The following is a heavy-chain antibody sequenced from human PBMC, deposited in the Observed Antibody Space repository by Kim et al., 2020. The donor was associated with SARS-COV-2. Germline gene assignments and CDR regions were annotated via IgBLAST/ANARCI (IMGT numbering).Heavy chain of an antibody. CDR2: LSNRGITT. V-gene: IGHV3-23*01. CDR1: GFTFSDYA. D-gene: IGHD6-25*01. Sequence: GGSLRLSCAASGFTFSDYALSWVRQAPGKGLEWVAGLSNRGITTHYADSVKGRFTISRDNSKNTVYLQMNSLRAEDTAVYFCAKYSGGPRACSYYFDCWG. CDR3: AKYSGGPRACSYYFDC. J-gene: IGHJ4*01.